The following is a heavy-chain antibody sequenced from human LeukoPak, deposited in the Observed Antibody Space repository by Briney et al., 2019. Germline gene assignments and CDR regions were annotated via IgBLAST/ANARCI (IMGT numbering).Heavy chain of an antibody. J-gene: IGHJ4*02. CDR2: ISSSSYI. CDR1: GFTFSSYA. CDR3: VRGVGPADTLLEDFDC. Sequence: PGGSLRPSCAASGFTFSSYAMSWVRQAPGKGLEWVSSISSSSYIYYADSVRGRFIISRDNAKNSLYLEMNYLRADDTGLYFCVRGVGPADTLLEDFDCWGPGSLVTVSS. V-gene: IGHV3-21*01. D-gene: IGHD2-2*01.